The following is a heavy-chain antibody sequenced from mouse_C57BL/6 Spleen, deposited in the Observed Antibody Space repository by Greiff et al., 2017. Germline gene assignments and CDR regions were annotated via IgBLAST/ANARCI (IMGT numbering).Heavy chain of an antibody. CDR2: IYPGDGDT. CDR1: GYAFSSSW. Sequence: VQLQQPGPELVKPGASVKISCKASGYAFSSSWMNWVKQRPGKGLEWIGRIYPGDGDTNYNGKFKGKATLTADKSSSTAYPQLSSLTSEDSAVYFCARTGTEYFDYWGQGTTLTVSS. D-gene: IGHD4-1*01. J-gene: IGHJ2*01. CDR3: ARTGTEYFDY. V-gene: IGHV1-82*01.